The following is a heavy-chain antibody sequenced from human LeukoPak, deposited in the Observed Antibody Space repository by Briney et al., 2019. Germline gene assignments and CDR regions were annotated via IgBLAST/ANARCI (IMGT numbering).Heavy chain of an antibody. CDR3: AKDIVPKTIYVPAFAY. Sequence: GGSLRLSCAASGFTFDDYTMHWVRQAPGKGLEWVSLIIWAGGSTYYADSVKGRFTISRDNSKNSLYLQMNSLRTEDTALYYCAKDIVPKTIYVPAFAYWGQGTLVTVSS. D-gene: IGHD3-16*01. J-gene: IGHJ4*02. CDR2: IIWAGGST. CDR1: GFTFDDYT. V-gene: IGHV3-43*01.